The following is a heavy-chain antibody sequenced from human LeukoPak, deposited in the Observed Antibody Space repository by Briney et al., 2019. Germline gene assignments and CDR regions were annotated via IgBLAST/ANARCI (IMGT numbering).Heavy chain of an antibody. CDR3: AKGGPIVGAPVYMDV. D-gene: IGHD1-26*01. Sequence: GGSLRLSCAASGFTFSSYSMNWVRQAPGKGLEWVSYISSSSSTIYYADSVKGRFTISRDNAKNSLYLQMNSLRAEDTAVYYCAKGGPIVGAPVYMDVWGKGTTVTISS. J-gene: IGHJ6*03. V-gene: IGHV3-48*01. CDR1: GFTFSSYS. CDR2: ISSSSSTI.